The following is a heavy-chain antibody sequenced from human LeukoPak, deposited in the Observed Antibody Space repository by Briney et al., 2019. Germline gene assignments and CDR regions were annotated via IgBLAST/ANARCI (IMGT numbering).Heavy chain of an antibody. D-gene: IGHD3-10*01. CDR1: GLTVSDNF. CDR2: LYRGGNT. CDR3: ARSWGVKWPVDY. V-gene: IGHV3-66*01. Sequence: GGSLRLSCAASGLTVSDNFMSWVRQAPGKGLEWVSVLYRGGNTYYADSVKGRFTISRDNAKNSLYLQMNSLRDEDTAVYYCARSWGVKWPVDYWGQGTLVTVSS. J-gene: IGHJ4*02.